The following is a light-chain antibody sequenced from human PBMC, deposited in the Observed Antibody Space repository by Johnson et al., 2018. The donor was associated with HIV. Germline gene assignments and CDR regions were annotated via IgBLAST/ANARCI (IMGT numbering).Light chain of an antibody. V-gene: IGLV1-51*01. Sequence: QSVLTQSPSVSAAPGQKVTISCSGSSSNIGNNYVSWYQQLPGTAPKLLIYDNNKRPSGIPDRISGSKSGTSATLGITGLQTGDEADYYCETWDIRLIAGQVFVTWTKVTFL. CDR3: ETWDIRLIAGQV. J-gene: IGLJ1*01. CDR2: DNN. CDR1: SSNIGNNY.